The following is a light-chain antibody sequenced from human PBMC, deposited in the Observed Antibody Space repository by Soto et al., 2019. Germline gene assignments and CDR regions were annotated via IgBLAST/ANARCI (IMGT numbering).Light chain of an antibody. CDR2: RNN. CDR1: SSNIGSNY. Sequence: QSALTQPPSASGTPGQRVTISCSGSSSNIGSNYVYWYQQLLGTAPKLLVYRNNQRPSGVPDRFSGSKSGTSASLAISGRRSGDGVDFYGEAWDASLSGYVFGPGTKVTVL. CDR3: EAWDASLSGYV. J-gene: IGLJ1*01. V-gene: IGLV1-47*01.